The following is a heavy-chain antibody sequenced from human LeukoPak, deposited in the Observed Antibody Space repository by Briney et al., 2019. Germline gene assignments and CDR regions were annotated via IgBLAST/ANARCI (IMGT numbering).Heavy chain of an antibody. CDR3: ARGFYGSGSPYYFDY. Sequence: GGSLRLSCAASGFTFSSYWMHWVRQAPGKGLVWVSRINSDGSSTSYADSVKGRFTISRDNAKNTLYLQMNSLRAEDTAVYYCARGFYGSGSPYYFDYWDQGTLVTVSS. V-gene: IGHV3-74*01. CDR2: INSDGSST. CDR1: GFTFSSYW. D-gene: IGHD3-10*01. J-gene: IGHJ4*02.